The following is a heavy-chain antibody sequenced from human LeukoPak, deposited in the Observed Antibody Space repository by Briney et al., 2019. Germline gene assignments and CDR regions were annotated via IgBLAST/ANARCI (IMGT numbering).Heavy chain of an antibody. CDR1: GGSFSGYY. V-gene: IGHV4-4*09. J-gene: IGHJ4*02. D-gene: IGHD5-24*01. CDR3: ASHSRDGNIDY. Sequence: SETLSLTCAVYGGSFSGYYWSWIRQPPGKGLEWIGYIYTSGSTNYNPSLKSRVTISVDTSKNQFSLKLSSVTAADTAVYYCASHSRDGNIDYWGQGTLVTVSS. CDR2: IYTSGST.